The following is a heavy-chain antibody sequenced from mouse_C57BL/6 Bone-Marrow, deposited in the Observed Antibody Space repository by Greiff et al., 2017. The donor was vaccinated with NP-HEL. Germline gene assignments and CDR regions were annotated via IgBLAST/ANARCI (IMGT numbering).Heavy chain of an antibody. D-gene: IGHD2-1*01. V-gene: IGHV2-5*01. CDR2: IWRGGST. Sequence: QVQLKESGPGLVQPSQSLSITCTVSGFSLTSYGVHWVRQSPGKGLEWLGVIWRGGSTDYNAAFMSRLSITKDNSKSQVFFKMNSLQADDTAIYYCAKKRGNSSYYYAMDYWGQGTSVTVSS. J-gene: IGHJ4*01. CDR3: AKKRGNSSYYYAMDY. CDR1: GFSLTSYG.